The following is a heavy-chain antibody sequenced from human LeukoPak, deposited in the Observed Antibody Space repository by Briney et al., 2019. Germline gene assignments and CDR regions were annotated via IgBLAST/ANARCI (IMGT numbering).Heavy chain of an antibody. D-gene: IGHD2-15*01. CDR1: GFTFDDYA. CDR2: ISGSGGST. Sequence: GGSLRPSCAASGFTFDDYAMHWVRQAPGKGLEWVSAISGSGGSTYYADSVKGRFTISRDNSKNTLYLQMNSLRAEDTAVYYCAKDRALGYKLIMDVWGQGTTVTVSS. CDR3: AKDRALGYKLIMDV. J-gene: IGHJ6*02. V-gene: IGHV3-23*01.